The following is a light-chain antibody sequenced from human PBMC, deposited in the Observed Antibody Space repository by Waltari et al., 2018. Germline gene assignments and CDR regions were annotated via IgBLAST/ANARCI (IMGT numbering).Light chain of an antibody. CDR3: QQYNNWPRT. Sequence: EIVMTQSLANLNVPPGERATLSCKASQSVSSNLAWYQQKPGQAPRLLIYGASTRATGIPARFSGSGSGTEFTLTISSLQSEDFAVYYCQQYNNWPRTFGQGTKVEIK. CDR2: GAS. V-gene: IGKV3-15*01. J-gene: IGKJ1*01. CDR1: QSVSSN.